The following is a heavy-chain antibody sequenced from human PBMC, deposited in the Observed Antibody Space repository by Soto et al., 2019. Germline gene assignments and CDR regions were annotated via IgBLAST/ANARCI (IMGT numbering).Heavy chain of an antibody. J-gene: IGHJ4*02. CDR2: ISSTTNYI. CDR3: AKDPASGYYDSSGYSPALAY. D-gene: IGHD3-22*01. V-gene: IGHV3-21*01. CDR1: GFTFSRYS. Sequence: LRLSCTASGFTFSRYSMNWVRQAPGKGLEWVSSISSTTNYIYYADSVKGRFTISRDNSKNTLYLQMNSLRAEDTAVYYCAKDPASGYYDSSGYSPALAYWGQGTLVTVSS.